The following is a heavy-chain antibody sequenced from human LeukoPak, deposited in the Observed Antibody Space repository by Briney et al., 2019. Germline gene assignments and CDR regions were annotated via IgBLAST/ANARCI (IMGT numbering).Heavy chain of an antibody. CDR3: AKGPLGYCSGGSCYTFDY. J-gene: IGHJ4*02. CDR2: ISWNSGSI. Sequence: GGSLRLSCAASGFTFDDYAMHWVRQAPGKGLEWVSGISWNSGSIGYADSVKGRFTISRDNAKNSLYLQMNSLRAEDTALYYCAKGPLGYCSGGSCYTFDYWGQGTLVTVSS. V-gene: IGHV3-9*01. D-gene: IGHD2-15*01. CDR1: GFTFDDYA.